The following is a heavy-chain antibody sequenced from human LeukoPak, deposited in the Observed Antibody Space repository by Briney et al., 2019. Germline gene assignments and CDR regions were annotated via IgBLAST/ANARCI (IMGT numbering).Heavy chain of an antibody. Sequence: SQTLSLTCTVSGGSISSGGYYWSWIRQHPGKGLEWIGYIYYSGSTYYNPSLKSRVTISVDTSKNQFSLKLSSVTAADTAVYYCARGRVGYCSGGSCHYYYYGMDVWGQGTTVTVSS. CDR1: GGSISSGGYY. V-gene: IGHV4-31*03. CDR2: IYYSGST. D-gene: IGHD2-15*01. CDR3: ARGRVGYCSGGSCHYYYYGMDV. J-gene: IGHJ6*02.